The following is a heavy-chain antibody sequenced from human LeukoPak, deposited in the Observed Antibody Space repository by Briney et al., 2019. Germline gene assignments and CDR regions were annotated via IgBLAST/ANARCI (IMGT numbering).Heavy chain of an antibody. D-gene: IGHD2-2*01. CDR3: ASVPRTGAMGFDY. CDR2: IYYRGST. CDR1: GVSISSGGYY. Sequence: SSQTLSLTCTLSGVSISSGGYYWGWIPHNPGKGLEWIGYIYYRGSTYYNPSPKRRVTLSQDTSKNQFSLKLSSVTAADTAVYYCASVPRTGAMGFDYWSQGTLVTVSS. J-gene: IGHJ4*02. V-gene: IGHV4-31*03.